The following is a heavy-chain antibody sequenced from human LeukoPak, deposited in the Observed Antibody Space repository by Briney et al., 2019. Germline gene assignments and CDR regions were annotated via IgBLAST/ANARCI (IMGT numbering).Heavy chain of an antibody. V-gene: IGHV4-4*02. CDR1: GGSISSSNW. CDR3: ARHGLWVTMRITNWFDP. J-gene: IGHJ5*02. D-gene: IGHD3-10*01. CDR2: IYHSGST. Sequence: NPSGTLSLTCAVSGGSISSSNWWSWVRQPPGKGLEWIGEIYHSGSTNYNPSLKSRVTISVDTSKNQFSLKLSSVTAADTAVYYCARHGLWVTMRITNWFDPWGQGTLVTVSS.